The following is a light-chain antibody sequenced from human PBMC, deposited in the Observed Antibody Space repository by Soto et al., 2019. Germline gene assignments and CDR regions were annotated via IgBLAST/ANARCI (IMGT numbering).Light chain of an antibody. Sequence: EIVLTQFPFTLSFSPVERATLSCRASQSFISSYLAWYQQKPVQAPRLLIYGASSRATGIPDRFSGSGSGTDFNLTISRMEHEDFAVYYFQQYGSSPRITCGQGTRLAIK. V-gene: IGKV3-20*01. CDR3: QQYGSSPRIT. CDR2: GAS. J-gene: IGKJ5*01. CDR1: QSFISSY.